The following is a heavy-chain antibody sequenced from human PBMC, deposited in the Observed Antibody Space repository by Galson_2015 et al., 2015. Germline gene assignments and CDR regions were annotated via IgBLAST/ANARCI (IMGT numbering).Heavy chain of an antibody. CDR2: ISSSSYI. D-gene: IGHD3-10*01. CDR1: GFTFSSYR. Sequence: SLRLSCAASGFTFSSYRMNWVRQAPGKGLEWVSSISSSSYIYYADSVKGRFTISRDNAKNSLYLQMNSLRAEDTAVYYCARDITMVRGVSPILNWFDPWGQGTLVTVSS. V-gene: IGHV3-21*01. J-gene: IGHJ5*02. CDR3: ARDITMVRGVSPILNWFDP.